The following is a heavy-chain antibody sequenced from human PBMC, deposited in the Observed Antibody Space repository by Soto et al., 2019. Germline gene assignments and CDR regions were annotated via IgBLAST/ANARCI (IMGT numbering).Heavy chain of an antibody. V-gene: IGHV1-18*04. CDR3: VRGPKRNDY. CDR2: ISASNGNR. Sequence: QVQLVQSGAEVKKPGASVKVYCKASGYDFSSYGISWVRQAPGQGLEWMGWISASNGNRDYAQQFQGRVTMTSDTSRTPAYMELRSLRSEDTAGYYCVRGPKRNDYWGQGTLVNVSS. J-gene: IGHJ4*02. CDR1: GYDFSSYG.